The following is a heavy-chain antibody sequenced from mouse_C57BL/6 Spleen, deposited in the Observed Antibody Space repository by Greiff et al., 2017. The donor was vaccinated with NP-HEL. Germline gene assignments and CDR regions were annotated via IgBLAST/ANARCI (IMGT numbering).Heavy chain of an antibody. CDR3: AREGLLYRDYYAMDY. D-gene: IGHD2-12*01. J-gene: IGHJ4*01. Sequence: QVQLQQPGAELVKPGASVKLSCKASGYTFTSYWMHWVKQRPGRGLEWIGRFDPNSGGTKYNEKFKSKATLTVDKPSSTAYMQLSSMTSEDSAVYYCAREGLLYRDYYAMDYWGQGTSVTVSS. CDR1: GYTFTSYW. CDR2: FDPNSGGT. V-gene: IGHV1-72*01.